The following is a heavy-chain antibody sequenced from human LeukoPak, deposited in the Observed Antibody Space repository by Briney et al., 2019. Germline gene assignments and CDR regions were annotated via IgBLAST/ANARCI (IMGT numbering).Heavy chain of an antibody. CDR2: ISGSGGST. CDR1: GFTFSSYA. J-gene: IGHJ4*02. CDR3: AKAESWLLLLFDY. Sequence: GGSLRLSCAASGFTFSSYAMSWVRQAPGKGLEWVSAISGSGGSTYYADSVKGRFTISRDNSKNTLYPQMNSLRAEDTAVYYCAKAESWLLLLFDYWGQGTLVTVSS. D-gene: IGHD3-22*01. V-gene: IGHV3-23*01.